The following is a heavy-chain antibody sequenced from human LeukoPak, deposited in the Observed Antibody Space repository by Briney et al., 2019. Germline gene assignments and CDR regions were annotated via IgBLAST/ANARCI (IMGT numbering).Heavy chain of an antibody. J-gene: IGHJ4*02. V-gene: IGHV3-73*01. D-gene: IGHD6-19*01. Sequence: GGSLRLSCAASGLTFSGSAMHWVRQASGKGLEWVGRIRSKANSYATAYAASVKGRFTISRDDSKNTAYLQMNSLKTEDTAVYYCTRHQAVAGWGQGTLVTVSS. CDR1: GLTFSGSA. CDR3: TRHQAVAG. CDR2: IRSKANSYAT.